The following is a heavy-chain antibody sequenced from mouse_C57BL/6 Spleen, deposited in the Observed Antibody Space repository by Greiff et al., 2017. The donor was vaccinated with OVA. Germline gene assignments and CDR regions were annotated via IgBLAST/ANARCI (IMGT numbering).Heavy chain of an antibody. CDR2: IHPNSGST. D-gene: IGHD2-2*01. Sequence: QVQLQQPGAELVKPGASVKLSCKASGYTFTSYWMHWVKQRPGQGLEWIGMIHPNSGSTNYNEKFKSKATLTVDKSSSTAYMQLSSLTSEDSAVDYCARGIYYGYGGYFDVWGTGTTVTVSS. V-gene: IGHV1-64*01. CDR3: ARGIYYGYGGYFDV. J-gene: IGHJ1*03. CDR1: GYTFTSYW.